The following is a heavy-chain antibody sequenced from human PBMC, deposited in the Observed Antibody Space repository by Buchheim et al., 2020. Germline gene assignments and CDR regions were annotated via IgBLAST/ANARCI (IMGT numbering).Heavy chain of an antibody. J-gene: IGHJ6*02. D-gene: IGHD6-13*01. CDR3: AKYKAPLRYSRHYYYYGMDV. V-gene: IGHV3-23*01. CDR2: ISGSGGST. CDR1: GFTFSSYA. Sequence: EVQLLESGGGLVQPGGSLRLSCAASGFTFSSYAMSWVRQAPGKGLEWVSAISGSGGSTYYADSVKGRFTISRDYSKNTLYLQMNSLRAEDTAVYYCAKYKAPLRYSRHYYYYGMDVWGQGTT.